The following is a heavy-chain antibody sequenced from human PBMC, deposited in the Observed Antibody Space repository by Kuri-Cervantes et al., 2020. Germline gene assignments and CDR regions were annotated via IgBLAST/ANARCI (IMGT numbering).Heavy chain of an antibody. V-gene: IGHV3-9*01. CDR1: GFTFDDYA. CDR3: ARGPFYYYYYMDV. Sequence: SLKISCAASGFTFDDYAMHWVRQAPGKGLEWVSGISWNSGSIGYADSVKGRFTISRDNAKNSLYLQMNSLRAEDTALYYCARGPFYYYYYMDVWGKGTTVTVSS. J-gene: IGHJ6*03. CDR2: ISWNSGSI.